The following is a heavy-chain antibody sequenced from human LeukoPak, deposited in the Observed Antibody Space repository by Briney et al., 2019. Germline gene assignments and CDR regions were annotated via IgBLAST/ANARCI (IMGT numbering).Heavy chain of an antibody. CDR3: ARDAGGYGMDV. J-gene: IGHJ6*02. CDR1: GFTVSTNY. V-gene: IGHV3-66*01. D-gene: IGHD2-8*02. Sequence: PGGSLRLSCAASGFTVSTNYMSWVRQAPGKGLEWASVIYSGGSTYYADSVKGRFTISRDNSKNTLYLQMNSLRAEDTAVYYCARDAGGYGMDVWGQGTTVTVSS. CDR2: IYSGGST.